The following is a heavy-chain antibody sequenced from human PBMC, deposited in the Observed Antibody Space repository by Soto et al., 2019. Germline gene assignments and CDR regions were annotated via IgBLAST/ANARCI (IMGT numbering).Heavy chain of an antibody. CDR1: GYTFTSYY. J-gene: IGHJ6*02. D-gene: IGHD2-15*01. CDR2: INPSGGST. V-gene: IGHV1-46*01. Sequence: QVQLVQSGAEVKKPGASVKVSCKASGYTFTSYYMHWVRQAPGQGLEWMGIINPSGGSTSYAQKFHGRVTMTRDTSTSTVYMELSSLRSEDTAVYYCARTYTVVTPEHYYYYGMDVWGQGTTVTVSS. CDR3: ARTYTVVTPEHYYYYGMDV.